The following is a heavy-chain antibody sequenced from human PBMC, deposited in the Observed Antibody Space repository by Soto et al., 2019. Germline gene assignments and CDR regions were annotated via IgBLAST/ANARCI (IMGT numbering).Heavy chain of an antibody. J-gene: IGHJ3*02. CDR2: IIPIFGTA. CDR1: GGTFSSYA. V-gene: IGHV1-69*13. Sequence: ASVKVSCKASGGTFSSYAISWVRQAPGQGLEWMGGIIPIFGTANYAQKFQGRVTITADESTSTAYMELSSLRSEDTAVYYCASHSGSYDAFDIWGQGTMVTVSS. D-gene: IGHD1-26*01. CDR3: ASHSGSYDAFDI.